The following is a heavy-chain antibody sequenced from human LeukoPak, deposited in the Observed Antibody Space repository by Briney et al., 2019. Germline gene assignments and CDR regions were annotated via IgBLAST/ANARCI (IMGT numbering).Heavy chain of an antibody. CDR2: IRYDGSNK. V-gene: IGHV3-30*02. J-gene: IGHJ6*03. Sequence: GGSLRLSCPASGFTFSKYGMHWVRQAPGNGLEWVGFIRYDGSNKYYGDSVKGRFTMSRDNSKNTLYLQMNRLRAEDTALYFCAQDSFGDSHYPAVWGKGPTVPVSS. CDR1: GFTFSKYG. D-gene: IGHD4-17*01. CDR3: AQDSFGDSHYPAV.